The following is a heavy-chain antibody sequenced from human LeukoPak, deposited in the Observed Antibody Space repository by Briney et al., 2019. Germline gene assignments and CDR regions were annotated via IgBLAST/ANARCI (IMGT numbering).Heavy chain of an antibody. V-gene: IGHV3-23*01. J-gene: IGHJ6*03. Sequence: SGGSLRLSCAASGFTFSGYAMSWVRQAPGEGLEWVSSISDNAGAIHYADSVKGRFTISRDNSKSTLYLQMNSLRAEDTAVYYCAKEPMGYDILTGNYYYYYYMDVWGKGTTVTVSS. CDR2: ISDNAGAI. CDR3: AKEPMGYDILTGNYYYYYYMDV. CDR1: GFTFSGYA. D-gene: IGHD3-9*01.